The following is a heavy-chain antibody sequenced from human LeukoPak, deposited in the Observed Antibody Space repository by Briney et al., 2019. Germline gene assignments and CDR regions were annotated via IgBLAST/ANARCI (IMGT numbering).Heavy chain of an antibody. CDR1: GFTFNTYS. CDR3: ARNPPRGGGYSGFNDY. V-gene: IGHV3-21*01. J-gene: IGHJ4*02. Sequence: GGSLRLSCAASGFTFNTYSMNWVRRAPGKGLEWASSISSGSTYIYNADSVKGRFTISRDNAKNSLYLQMNSLRAEDTAVYYCARNPPRGGGYSGFNDYWGQGTLVTVSS. D-gene: IGHD5-12*01. CDR2: ISSGSTYI.